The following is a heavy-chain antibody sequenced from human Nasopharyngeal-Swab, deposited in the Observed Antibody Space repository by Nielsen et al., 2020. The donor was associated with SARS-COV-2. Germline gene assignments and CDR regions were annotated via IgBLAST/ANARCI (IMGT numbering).Heavy chain of an antibody. V-gene: IGHV3-23*01. J-gene: IGHJ4*02. CDR3: AKAGVGNFQPYYFDY. D-gene: IGHD1-14*01. CDR2: ISGSGGST. Sequence: GGSLRLSCAASGFTFSSYAMSWVRQAPGKGLEWVSAISGSGGSTYYADSVKGRFTISRDNSKNTLYLQMNSLRAEDTAVYYCAKAGVGNFQPYYFDYWGQGTLVTVSS. CDR1: GFTFSSYA.